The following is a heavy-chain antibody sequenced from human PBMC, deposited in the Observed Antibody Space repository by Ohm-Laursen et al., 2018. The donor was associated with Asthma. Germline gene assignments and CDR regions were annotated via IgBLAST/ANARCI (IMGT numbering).Heavy chain of an antibody. V-gene: IGHV3-7*01. J-gene: IGHJ6*02. Sequence: SLRLSCAALGFTFSSYWMSWVRQAPGKGLEWVANIKQDGSEKYYVDSVKGRFTISRDNAKNSLYLQMNSLRAEDTAVYYCARIYDFWSGYQKNYYYGMDVWGQGTTVTVSS. CDR2: IKQDGSEK. CDR3: ARIYDFWSGYQKNYYYGMDV. CDR1: GFTFSSYW. D-gene: IGHD3-3*01.